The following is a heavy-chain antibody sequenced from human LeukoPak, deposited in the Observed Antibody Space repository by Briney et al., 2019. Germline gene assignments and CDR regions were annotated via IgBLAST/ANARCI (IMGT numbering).Heavy chain of an antibody. CDR2: MFNSGST. CDR1: GGSISTFY. CDR3: ARRGRRRQRYSAFDYDKDNFYYYIDV. D-gene: IGHD5-12*01. V-gene: IGHV4-59*08. Sequence: SETLSLTCTVSGGSISTFYWSWIRQPPGKGLEWIGNMFNSGSTNYNPSLQSRVTISVDTSRNQFSLRLSSVTAADTAIYYCARRGRRRQRYSAFDYDKDNFYYYIDVWGKGTTVTVSS. J-gene: IGHJ6*03.